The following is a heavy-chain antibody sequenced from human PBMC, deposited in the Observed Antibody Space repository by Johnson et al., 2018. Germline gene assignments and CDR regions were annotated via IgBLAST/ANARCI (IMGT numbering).Heavy chain of an antibody. CDR3: ARGSYYDILTGYYRYFDY. CDR2: IYYSGST. CDR1: GGSISSYY. D-gene: IGHD3-9*01. V-gene: IGHV4-59*01. J-gene: IGHJ4*02. Sequence: QVQLQESGPGLVKPSETXSLTCTVSGGSISSYYWSWIRQPPGKGLEWIGYIYYSGSTNYNPALKSRVTISVDTSKNQFSLKMSPVTAADTAVYYCARGSYYDILTGYYRYFDYCGQGTLVTVSS.